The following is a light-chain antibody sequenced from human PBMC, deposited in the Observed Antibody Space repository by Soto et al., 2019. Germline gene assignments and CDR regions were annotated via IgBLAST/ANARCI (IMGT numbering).Light chain of an antibody. V-gene: IGLV2-14*01. J-gene: IGLJ1*01. CDR1: SSDVGGYNY. CDR3: CSYTTSNTRQIV. Sequence: QSVLTQPAPVSGSHVQSITISCTGTSSDVGGYNYVSWYQQHPGKAPKFMIYDVSNRPSGVSNRFSGSKSGNTASLTISGLQAEDEADYYCCSYTTSNTRQIVFGTGTKVTVL. CDR2: DVS.